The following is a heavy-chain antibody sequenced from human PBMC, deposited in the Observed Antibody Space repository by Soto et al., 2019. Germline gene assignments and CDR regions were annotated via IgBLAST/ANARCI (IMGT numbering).Heavy chain of an antibody. D-gene: IGHD3-16*01. V-gene: IGHV3-23*01. CDR3: AKDRGNDYSDY. Sequence: GGSLRLSCAASVFTFSSYAMSWVRQAPGKGLEWVSAISGSGGNTYYADSVKGRFTISRDNSKNTLYLQMNSLRAEDTAVYYCAKDRGNDYSDYWGQGTLVTVSS. CDR2: ISGSGGNT. CDR1: VFTFSSYA. J-gene: IGHJ4*02.